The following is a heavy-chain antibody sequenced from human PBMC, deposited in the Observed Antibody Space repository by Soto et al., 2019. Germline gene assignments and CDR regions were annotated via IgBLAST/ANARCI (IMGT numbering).Heavy chain of an antibody. CDR2: IYYSGST. V-gene: IGHV4-61*08. CDR3: ARRYGGTFDY. CDR1: GGSISSGVFY. J-gene: IGHJ4*02. D-gene: IGHD2-15*01. Sequence: AETLSLTCTVSGGSISSGVFYWNWIRQHPGKGLEWIGYIYYSGSTYYNPSLKSRVTISVDTSKNQFSLKLSSVTAADTAVYYCARRYGGTFDYWGQGTLVTVSS.